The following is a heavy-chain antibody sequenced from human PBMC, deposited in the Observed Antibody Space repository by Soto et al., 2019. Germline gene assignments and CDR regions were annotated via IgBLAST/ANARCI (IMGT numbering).Heavy chain of an antibody. CDR2: ISAYNGNT. D-gene: IGHD2-21*02. V-gene: IGHV1-18*04. CDR1: GYTFTSYG. Sequence: ASVKVSCKASGYTFTSYGISWVRQAPGQGLEWMGWISAYNGNTNYAQKLQGRVTMTTDTSTSTAYMELRSLGSDDTAVYYCARGVYCGGDCYSYYFDYWGQGTLVTVSS. CDR3: ARGVYCGGDCYSYYFDY. J-gene: IGHJ4*02.